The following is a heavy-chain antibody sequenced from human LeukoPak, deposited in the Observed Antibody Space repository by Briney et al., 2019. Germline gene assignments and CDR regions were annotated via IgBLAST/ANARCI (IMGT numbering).Heavy chain of an antibody. CDR2: INQDGDEK. D-gene: IGHD2-2*01. Sequence: GSLRLSCATPGITLCDQLMTRVRQTSGKGLEWVANINQDGDEKYYLDSVKGRLIISRDNAKNSLYLQMRGLTAEDSAVYYCATSPRGYQLLDPAYWGQGTLVTVSS. CDR3: ATSPRGYQLLDPAY. V-gene: IGHV3-7*01. CDR1: GITLCDQL. J-gene: IGHJ4*02.